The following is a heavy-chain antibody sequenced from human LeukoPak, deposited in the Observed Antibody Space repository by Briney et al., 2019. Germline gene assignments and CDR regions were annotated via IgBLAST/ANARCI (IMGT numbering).Heavy chain of an antibody. CDR2: IYYSGST. CDR1: GGSISSGSYY. J-gene: IGHJ3*02. D-gene: IGHD2-2*01. V-gene: IGHV4-30-4*08. CDR3: ASACDSSTSCLGGRGAFDI. Sequence: PSQTLSLTSTVSGGSISSGSYYWSWIRQPAGKGLEWIGYIYYSGSTYYNPSLKSRVTISVDTSKNQFSLKLSSVTAADTAVYYCASACDSSTSCLGGRGAFDIWGQGTMVTVSS.